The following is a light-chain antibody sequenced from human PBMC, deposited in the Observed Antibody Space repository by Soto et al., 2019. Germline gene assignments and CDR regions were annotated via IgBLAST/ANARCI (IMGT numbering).Light chain of an antibody. CDR1: QDISSW. Sequence: DIQMTQSPSSVYASVGARITITCRASQDISSWVAWYQQEPGKAPKLLISAASSVQSGVPRRFSGSGSGTEFTLIIRSLQPEDFATYFCQQGDSFPFTFGGGTKVDIK. CDR2: AAS. CDR3: QQGDSFPFT. J-gene: IGKJ4*01. V-gene: IGKV1-12*01.